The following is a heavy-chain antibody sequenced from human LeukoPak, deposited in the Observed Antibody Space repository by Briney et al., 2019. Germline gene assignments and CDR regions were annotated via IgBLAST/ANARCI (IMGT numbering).Heavy chain of an antibody. CDR1: GYTFTGYY. D-gene: IGHD3-22*01. CDR2: INPNSGNT. V-gene: IGHV1-8*02. Sequence: ASVKVSCKASGYTFTGYYMHWVRQAPGQGLEWMGWINPNSGNTGYAQKFQGRVTMTRNTSISTAYMELSSLRSEDTAVYYCARPSGYREAFDIWGQGTMVTVSS. J-gene: IGHJ3*02. CDR3: ARPSGYREAFDI.